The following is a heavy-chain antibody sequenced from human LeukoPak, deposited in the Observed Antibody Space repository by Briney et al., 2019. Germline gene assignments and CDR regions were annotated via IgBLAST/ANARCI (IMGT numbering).Heavy chain of an antibody. D-gene: IGHD2-15*01. CDR1: GGTFSSYA. CDR3: ARDCSGGSCLVGY. J-gene: IGHJ4*02. Sequence: SVKVSCKASGGTFSSYAISWVRQAPGQGLEWMGGIIPIFGTANYAQKFQGRVTITADESTSTAYMELSRLRSDDTAVYYCARDCSGGSCLVGYWGQGTLVTVSS. V-gene: IGHV1-69*01. CDR2: IIPIFGTA.